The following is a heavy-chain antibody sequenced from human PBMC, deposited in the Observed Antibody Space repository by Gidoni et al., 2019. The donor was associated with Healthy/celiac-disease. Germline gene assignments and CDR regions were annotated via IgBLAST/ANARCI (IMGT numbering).Heavy chain of an antibody. Sequence: EVQLLESGGGLVQPGGSLRLSCAASGFTFSSYAMSRVRQAPGKGLEWVSAISGSVGSTYYADSVKGRFTISRDNSKNTLYLQMNSLRAEDTAVYYCAKDEWWELPKSYFDYWGQGTLVTVSS. D-gene: IGHD1-26*01. CDR3: AKDEWWELPKSYFDY. CDR1: GFTFSSYA. CDR2: ISGSVGST. V-gene: IGHV3-23*01. J-gene: IGHJ4*02.